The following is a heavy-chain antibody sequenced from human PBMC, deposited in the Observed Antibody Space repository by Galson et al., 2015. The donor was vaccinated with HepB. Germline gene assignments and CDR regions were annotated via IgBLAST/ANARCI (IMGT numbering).Heavy chain of an antibody. CDR2: ISYDGSNK. V-gene: IGHV3-30-3*01. D-gene: IGHD1-1*01. CDR3: ARARKTNAFDI. CDR1: GFTFSSYA. Sequence: SLRLSCAASGFTFSSYAMHWVRQAPGKGLEWVAVISYDGSNKYYADSVKGRFTISRDNSKNTLYLQMNSLRAEDTAVYYCARARKTNAFDIWGQGTMVTVSS. J-gene: IGHJ3*02.